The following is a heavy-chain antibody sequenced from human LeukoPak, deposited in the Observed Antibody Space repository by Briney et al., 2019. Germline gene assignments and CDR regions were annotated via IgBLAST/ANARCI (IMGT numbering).Heavy chain of an antibody. J-gene: IGHJ6*02. CDR2: IYPGDSDT. V-gene: IGHV5-51*01. CDR1: GYSFTSYW. Sequence: KPGESLKISCKGSGYSFTSYWIGWVRQMPGKGLEWMGIIYPGDSDTRYSPSFQGQVTISADKSISTAYLQWSSLKASDTAMYYCARLSGYDPSYYYYGMDVWGQGTTVTVSS. CDR3: ARLSGYDPSYYYYGMDV. D-gene: IGHD5-12*01.